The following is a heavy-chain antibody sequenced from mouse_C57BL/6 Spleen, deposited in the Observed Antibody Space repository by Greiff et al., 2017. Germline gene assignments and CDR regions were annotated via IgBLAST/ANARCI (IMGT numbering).Heavy chain of an antibody. Sequence: QVQLQQSGPELVKPGPSVKISCKASGYAFSSSWMNWVKQRPGKGLEWIGRIYPGDGDTNYNGKFKGKATLTADKSSSTAYIQLSSLTSEDSAVYFCARSAMSNPYWYFDVWGTGTTVTVSS. J-gene: IGHJ1*03. V-gene: IGHV1-82*01. CDR1: GYAFSSSW. CDR2: IYPGDGDT. D-gene: IGHD1-2*01. CDR3: ARSAMSNPYWYFDV.